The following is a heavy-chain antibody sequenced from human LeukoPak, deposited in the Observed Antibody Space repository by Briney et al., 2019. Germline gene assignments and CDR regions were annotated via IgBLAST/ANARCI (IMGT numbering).Heavy chain of an antibody. J-gene: IGHJ4*02. Sequence: PGGSLRLSCAASGFTFTTFGIHWVRQAPGKGLEWVAAISPHGDIEYYTDSVKGRFTISRDNSKNMIYLQMNSLRAEDTAVYYCAKSPGDILTGYSPTYYFDYWGQGTLVTVSS. CDR1: GFTFTTFG. D-gene: IGHD3-9*01. CDR3: AKSPGDILTGYSPTYYFDY. V-gene: IGHV3-33*05. CDR2: ISPHGDIE.